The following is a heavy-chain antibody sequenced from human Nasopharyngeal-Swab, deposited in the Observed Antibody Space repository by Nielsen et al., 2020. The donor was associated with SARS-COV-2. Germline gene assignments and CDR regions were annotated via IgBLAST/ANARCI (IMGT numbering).Heavy chain of an antibody. J-gene: IGHJ6*03. D-gene: IGHD4-17*01. CDR3: ARDPTVTTDYYYYYYMDV. CDR2: INAGNGNT. V-gene: IGHV1-3*01. Sequence: WVRHAPGQRLEWVGWINAGNGNTKYSQKFQGRVTITRDTSASTAYMELSSLRSEDTAVYYCARDPTVTTDYYYYYYMDVWGKGTTVTVSS.